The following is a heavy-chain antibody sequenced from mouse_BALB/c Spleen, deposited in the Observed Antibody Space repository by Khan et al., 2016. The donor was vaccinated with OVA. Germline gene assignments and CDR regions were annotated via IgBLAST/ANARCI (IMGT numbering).Heavy chain of an antibody. CDR2: ILPGSGSR. D-gene: IGHD1-1*01. Sequence: VQLKESGAELMKPGASVKMSCKATGYTFSGYWLEWVKQRPGHGLEWIGEILPGSGSRNYNEKFKGKATFTADISSKTTYMQLSSLTSEDSAVYYCARVNYGSRDYFDYWGQGTTLTVSS. V-gene: IGHV1-9*01. CDR1: GYTFSGYW. J-gene: IGHJ2*01. CDR3: ARVNYGSRDYFDY.